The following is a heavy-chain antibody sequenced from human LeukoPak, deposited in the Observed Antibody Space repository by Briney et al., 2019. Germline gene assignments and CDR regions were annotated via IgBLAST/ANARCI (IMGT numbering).Heavy chain of an antibody. Sequence: PSETLSLTCTASGGSISGYYWSWIRQPAGEGLEWIGHIHTSGKTNYNLCLKSRVSMSVDTSKNQFSLKLTSVTAADTAVYYCVRGGSAAAAVFDYWGQGTLVTVSS. V-gene: IGHV4-4*07. CDR1: GGSISGYY. J-gene: IGHJ4*02. D-gene: IGHD6-13*01. CDR3: VRGGSAAAAVFDY. CDR2: IHTSGKT.